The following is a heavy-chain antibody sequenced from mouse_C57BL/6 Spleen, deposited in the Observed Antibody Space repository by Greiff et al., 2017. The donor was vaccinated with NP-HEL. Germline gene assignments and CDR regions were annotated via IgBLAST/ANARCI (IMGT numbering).Heavy chain of an antibody. CDR1: GFTFSSYA. V-gene: IGHV5-4*01. CDR2: ISDGGSYT. Sequence: DVHLVESGGGLVKPGGSLKLSCAASGFTFSSYAMSWVRQTPEKRLEWVATISDGGSYTYYPDNVKGRFTISRDNAKNNLYLQMSHLKSEDTAMYYCARELFDYWGQGTTLTVSS. CDR3: ARELFDY. J-gene: IGHJ2*01.